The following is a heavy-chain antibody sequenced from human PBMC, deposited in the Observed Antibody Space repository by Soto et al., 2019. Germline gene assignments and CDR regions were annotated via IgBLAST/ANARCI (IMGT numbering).Heavy chain of an antibody. CDR2: IKTKTDGETT. V-gene: IGHV3-15*07. J-gene: IGHJ4*02. CDR3: ATMRSGNSVGLDY. D-gene: IGHD3-3*01. Sequence: EVQLVESGGGLVKPGGSLRLSCAASGFTFSSAWMNWVRQAPGKGLEWVGRIKTKTDGETTDFAAPVKGRFTISRDDSKNTLFLQMNSLKTEDTAVYYCATMRSGNSVGLDYWGQGTLVTVSS. CDR1: GFTFSSAW.